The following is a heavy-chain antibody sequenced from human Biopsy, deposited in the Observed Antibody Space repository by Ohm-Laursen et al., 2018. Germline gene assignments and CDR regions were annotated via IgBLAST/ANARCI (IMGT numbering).Heavy chain of an antibody. V-gene: IGHV1-2*02. CDR1: GYTFTGYY. CDR3: ARDPRYGYGSYFDY. CDR2: INPNSGVT. D-gene: IGHD3-10*01. Sequence: ASVKVSCKASGYTFTGYYMHWVRQAPGQGIEWMGWINPNSGVTNYAQRFQGRVTMTRDTSISTAYMELSRLRSDDTAVYYCARDPRYGYGSYFDYWGQGTLVAVSS. J-gene: IGHJ4*02.